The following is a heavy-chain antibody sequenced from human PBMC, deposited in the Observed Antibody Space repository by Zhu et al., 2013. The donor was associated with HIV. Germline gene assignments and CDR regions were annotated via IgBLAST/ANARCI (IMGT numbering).Heavy chain of an antibody. D-gene: IGHD2-8*02. CDR3: ARMDKGSCTATTCPDWFDP. CDR1: GYTFTNYG. Sequence: QVQLVQSGVEVKKPGASVKISCKASGYTFTNYGISWVRQATGHGLEWMGWVNPTSGHAGYAQKFQGRVTITRNTSISTVYMELRSLRSDDTAVYYCARMDKGSCTATTCPDWFDPGAREPWSPSPQ. V-gene: IGHV1-8*03. CDR2: VNPTSGHA. J-gene: IGHJ5*02.